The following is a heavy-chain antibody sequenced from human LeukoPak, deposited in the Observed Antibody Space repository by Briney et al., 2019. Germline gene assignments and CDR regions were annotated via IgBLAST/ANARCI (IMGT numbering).Heavy chain of an antibody. V-gene: IGHV4-34*01. J-gene: IGHJ6*03. CDR2: IKHSGSN. CDR3: ARGPRYCTGGVCYYYYYMDV. CDR1: GGSFSGYY. D-gene: IGHD2-8*02. Sequence: SETLSLTCAVYGGSFSGYYWSWIRQPPGKGLEWIGEIKHSGSNNYNPSIKSRVTISVDTSKNQFSLKLSSVTAADTAVYYCARGPRYCTGGVCYYYYYMDVWGKGTTVTVSS.